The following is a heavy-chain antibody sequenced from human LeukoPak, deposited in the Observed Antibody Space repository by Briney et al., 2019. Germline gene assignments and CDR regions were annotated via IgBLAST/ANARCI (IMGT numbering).Heavy chain of an antibody. J-gene: IGHJ4*02. CDR1: GFTFDDYG. CDR2: ISWNSGSI. D-gene: IGHD1-26*01. CDR3: AKSGIVGAPFPPDY. Sequence: GGSLRLSCAASGFTFDDYGMSWVRQAPGKGLEWVSGISWNSGSIGYADSVKGRFTISRDNAKNSLYLQMNSMRAEDTALYYCAKSGIVGAPFPPDYWGQGTLVTVSS. V-gene: IGHV3-9*01.